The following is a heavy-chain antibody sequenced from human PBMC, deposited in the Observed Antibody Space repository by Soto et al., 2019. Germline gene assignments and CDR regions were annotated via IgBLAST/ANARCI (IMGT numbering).Heavy chain of an antibody. CDR1: GYTFTHYY. J-gene: IGHJ4*02. V-gene: IGHV1-46*01. CDR2: INPNGGVT. Sequence: QVQLVQSGAEVRKPGASVKVSCKASGYTFTHYYIHWVRQAPGQGLEWMGIINPNGGVTTYAQKFRAGVTITRDTSTSTVYMELSSLRSEDSAVYYCATSVNSAMAFDYWGQGTLVTVSS. CDR3: ATSVNSAMAFDY. D-gene: IGHD5-18*01.